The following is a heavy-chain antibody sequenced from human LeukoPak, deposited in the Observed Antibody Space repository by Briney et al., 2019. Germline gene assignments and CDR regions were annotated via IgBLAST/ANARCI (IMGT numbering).Heavy chain of an antibody. J-gene: IGHJ5*02. V-gene: IGHV3-53*01. CDR2: IYSGGST. CDR3: AVAPSSGCSTSCYIGWFDP. CDR1: GFTVSSNY. D-gene: IGHD2-2*02. Sequence: GGSLRLSCAASGFTVSSNYMSWVRQAPGKGLEWVSVIYSGGSTYYADSVKGRFTISRDNSKNTLYLQMNSLRAEDTAVYYCAVAPSSGCSTSCYIGWFDPWGQGTLVTVSS.